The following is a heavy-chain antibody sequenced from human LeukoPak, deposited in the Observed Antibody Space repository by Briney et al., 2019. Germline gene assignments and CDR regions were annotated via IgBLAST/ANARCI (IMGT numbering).Heavy chain of an antibody. V-gene: IGHV5-51*01. Sequence: GESLKISCKGSGYSFTSYWIGWVRQMPGKGLEWMGTIYPGDSDTRDSPSFQGQVTISADKSISTAYLQWSSLKASDTAMYYCARLGPYYYDSSANYHVPNAFDIWGQGTMVTVSS. CDR2: IYPGDSDT. CDR3: ARLGPYYYDSSANYHVPNAFDI. D-gene: IGHD3-22*01. CDR1: GYSFTSYW. J-gene: IGHJ3*02.